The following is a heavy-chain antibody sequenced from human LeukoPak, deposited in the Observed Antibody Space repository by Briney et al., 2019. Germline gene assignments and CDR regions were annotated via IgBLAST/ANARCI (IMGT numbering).Heavy chain of an antibody. CDR2: ISSSGSTI. V-gene: IGHV3-48*03. CDR3: ARGRSSGSYPIGWFDP. J-gene: IGHJ5*02. D-gene: IGHD1-26*01. Sequence: GGSLRLSCAASGFTFSSYGMNWVRQAPGKGLEWVSYISSSGSTIYYADSVKGRFTISRDNAKNSLYLQMNSLRAEDTAVYYCARGRSSGSYPIGWFDPWGQGTLVTVSS. CDR1: GFTFSSYG.